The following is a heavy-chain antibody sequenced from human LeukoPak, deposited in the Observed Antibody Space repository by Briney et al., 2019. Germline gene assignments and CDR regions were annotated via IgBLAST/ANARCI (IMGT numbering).Heavy chain of an antibody. CDR3: AKGGFTMIRPYYYYYMDV. Sequence: GGSLRLSCAASGFTFSDYYMSWIRQAPGKGLEWVSAISGSGGSTYYADSVKGRFTISRDNSKNTLYLQMNSLRAEDTAVYYCAKGGFTMIRPYYYYYMDVWGKGTTVTISS. CDR2: ISGSGGST. CDR1: GFTFSDYY. D-gene: IGHD3-22*01. V-gene: IGHV3-23*01. J-gene: IGHJ6*03.